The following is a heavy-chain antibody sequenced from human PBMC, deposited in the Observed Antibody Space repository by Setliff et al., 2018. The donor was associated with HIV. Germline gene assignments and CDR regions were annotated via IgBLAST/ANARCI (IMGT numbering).Heavy chain of an antibody. CDR1: GFTFSSYE. J-gene: IGHJ3*01. V-gene: IGHV3-48*03. D-gene: IGHD6-6*01. CDR3: ARDIPPEYPGFDL. CDR2: ISSSGGTI. Sequence: LSLTCAASGFTFSSYEMDWFRQAPGKGLELVSYISSSGGTIYYADSVKGRFTISRDTAKNTVYLQMNSLRVEDTAVYYCARDIPPEYPGFDLWGQGTVVTVSS.